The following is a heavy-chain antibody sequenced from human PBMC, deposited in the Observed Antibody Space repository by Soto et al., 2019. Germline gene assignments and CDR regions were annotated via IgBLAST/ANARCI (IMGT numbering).Heavy chain of an antibody. CDR3: ARNYYDSSDRDYLDY. V-gene: IGHV1-2*02. CDR2: INPITGGT. J-gene: IGHJ4*02. D-gene: IGHD3-22*01. CDR1: GYTFTSYY. Sequence: ASVKVSCKASGYTFTSYYIHWVRQAPGQGLEWMGWINPITGGTNYAPKFQGRVTMTRDTSITTAYMELSRLRSDDTSVYYCARNYYDSSDRDYLDYWGQGTPVTVSS.